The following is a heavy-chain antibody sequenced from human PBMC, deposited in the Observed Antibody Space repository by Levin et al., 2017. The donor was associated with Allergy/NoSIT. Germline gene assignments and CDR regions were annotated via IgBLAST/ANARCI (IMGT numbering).Heavy chain of an antibody. J-gene: IGHJ3*01. CDR3: AKKQGGTSGFSFDV. Sequence: GESLKISCAASGFAFSDYAMTWVRQAPGKGLEWVSIITGGGFNTYYGDSVKGRFTVSRDNSKNTLYLELNSLRADDTAVYYCAKKQGGTSGFSFDVWGQGTMVTVSS. CDR1: GFAFSDYA. V-gene: IGHV3-23*01. D-gene: IGHD1-1*01. CDR2: ITGGGFNT.